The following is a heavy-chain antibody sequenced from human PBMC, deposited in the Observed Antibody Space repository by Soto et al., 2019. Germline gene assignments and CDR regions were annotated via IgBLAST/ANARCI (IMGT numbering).Heavy chain of an antibody. CDR1: GFTISTYV. D-gene: IGHD2-15*01. J-gene: IGHJ4*02. CDR3: AKDRKGSYCSGGTCYSFDY. CDR2: ISGSSDNT. Sequence: EVQLLESGGGLVQPGGSLRLSCAASGFTISTYVMSWVRQAPGKGLEWVSAISGSSDNTYYADSARGRFTIFRDPSKSTLYLQMNSLRAEDTAVYYCAKDRKGSYCSGGTCYSFDYWGQGTLVTVSS. V-gene: IGHV3-23*01.